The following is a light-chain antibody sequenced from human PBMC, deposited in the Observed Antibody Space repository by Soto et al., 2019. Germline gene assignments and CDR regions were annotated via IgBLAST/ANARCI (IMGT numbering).Light chain of an antibody. CDR2: EVS. CDR1: SSDVGGYNY. J-gene: IGLJ1*01. Sequence: QSVLTQPASVSGSPGQSITISCTGTSSDVGGYNYVSWYQQHPGKAPKLMIYEVSNRPSGVSNRFSGSKSGNTASLTISGLQAEDEADYYCTSFTRSSTFVSGTGTKLTVL. CDR3: TSFTRSSTFV. V-gene: IGLV2-14*01.